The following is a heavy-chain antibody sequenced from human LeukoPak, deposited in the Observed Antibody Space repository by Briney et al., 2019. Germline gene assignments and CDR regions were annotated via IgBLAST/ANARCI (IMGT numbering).Heavy chain of an antibody. CDR1: GYTFADYY. Sequence: ASVKLSCKASGYTFADYYMNWVRQAPGQGLEWMGWIHPNSGGIKYAQKFQGRVTMTRDTFISTAYMELSGLTSDDTAVYYCGRKSANRKTSEFDYWGQGTLVTVSS. D-gene: IGHD1-14*01. V-gene: IGHV1-2*02. CDR3: GRKSANRKTSEFDY. CDR2: IHPNSGGI. J-gene: IGHJ4*02.